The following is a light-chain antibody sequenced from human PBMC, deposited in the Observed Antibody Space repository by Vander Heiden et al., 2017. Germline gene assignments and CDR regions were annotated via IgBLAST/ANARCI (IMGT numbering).Light chain of an antibody. J-gene: IGKJ4*01. V-gene: IGKV2-28*01. CDR2: LGS. CDR1: QSLLHSNGYNY. CDR3: MQALQTPLT. Sequence: DFVMTQSPLSVPGTPGEPASIPCRSSQSLLHSNGYNYLDWYVQKPGQSPQLLISLGSNRASGVPDRFSGSGSGTDFTLKISRVEAEDVGVYYCMQALQTPLTFGGGTRVEIK.